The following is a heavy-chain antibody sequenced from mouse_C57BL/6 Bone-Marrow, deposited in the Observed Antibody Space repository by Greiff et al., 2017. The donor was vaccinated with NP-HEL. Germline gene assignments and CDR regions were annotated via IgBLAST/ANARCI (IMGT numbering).Heavy chain of an antibody. CDR2: IDPSDGYI. J-gene: IGHJ3*01. V-gene: IGHV1-50*01. CDR3: ARGGAFAY. Sequence: QVQLKQPGAELVKPGASVKLSCKASGYTFASYWMQWVKQRPGQGLEWIGEIDPSDGYINSNQKFKGKATLTVDTSSSTAYMQLSSLTSEDSAVYYCARGGAFAYWGQGTLVTVSA. CDR1: GYTFASYW.